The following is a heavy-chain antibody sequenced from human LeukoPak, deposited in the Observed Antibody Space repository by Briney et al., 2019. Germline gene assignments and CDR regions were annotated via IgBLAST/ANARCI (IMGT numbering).Heavy chain of an antibody. J-gene: IGHJ4*02. V-gene: IGHV1-18*01. CDR2: ISAYNGNT. CDR3: ARGSDDYYDSSGYYGY. Sequence: AASVKVSCKASGGTFTSYGISWVRQAPGQGLEWMGWISAYNGNTNYAQKLQGRVTMTTDTSTSTAYMELRSLRSDDTAVYYCARGSDDYYDSSGYYGYWGQGTLVTVSS. D-gene: IGHD3-22*01. CDR1: GGTFTSYG.